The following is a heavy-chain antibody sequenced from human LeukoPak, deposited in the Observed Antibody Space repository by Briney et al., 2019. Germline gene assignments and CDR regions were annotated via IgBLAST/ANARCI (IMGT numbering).Heavy chain of an antibody. V-gene: IGHV3-7*04. CDR3: ARGRPIVVVITPPVDY. CDR2: IKQDGSEK. D-gene: IGHD3-22*01. J-gene: IGHJ4*02. Sequence: PGGSLRLSCEASGFTFSSYWMSWVRQAPGKGLEWVANIKQDGSEKYYVDSVKGRFTISRDNAKNSLYLQMNSLRAEDTAVYYCARGRPIVVVITPPVDYWGQGTLVTVSS. CDR1: GFTFSSYW.